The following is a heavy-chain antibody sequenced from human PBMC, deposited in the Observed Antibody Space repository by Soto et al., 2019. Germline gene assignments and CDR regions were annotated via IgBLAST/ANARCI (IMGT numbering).Heavy chain of an antibody. D-gene: IGHD6-19*01. Sequence: GGSLRLSCAASGFTFSSYSMNWVRQAPGKGLEWVSYISSSSSTIYYADSVKGRFTISRDNAKNSLYLQMNSLRAEDTAVYYCASAGYSSGWYREDYYYYYMDVWGKGTTVTVSS. J-gene: IGHJ6*03. CDR2: ISSSSSTI. CDR3: ASAGYSSGWYREDYYYYYMDV. CDR1: GFTFSSYS. V-gene: IGHV3-48*01.